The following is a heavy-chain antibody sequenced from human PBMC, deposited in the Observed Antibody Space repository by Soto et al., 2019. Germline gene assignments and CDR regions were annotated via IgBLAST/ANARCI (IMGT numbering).Heavy chain of an antibody. CDR3: TRRGTGTKINPPDY. CDR2: IRSKANSYAT. Sequence: EVQLVESGGGLVQPGGSLKLSCAASGFTFSGSAMHWVRQASGKGLEWVGRIRSKANSYATAYAASVKGRFTISRDDSKNTAYLQMYSLKTEDTAVYYCTRRGTGTKINPPDYWGQGTLVTVSS. V-gene: IGHV3-73*02. CDR1: GFTFSGSA. J-gene: IGHJ4*02. D-gene: IGHD1-1*01.